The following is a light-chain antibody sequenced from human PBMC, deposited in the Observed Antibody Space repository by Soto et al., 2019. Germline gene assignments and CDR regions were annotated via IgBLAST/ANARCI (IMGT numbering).Light chain of an antibody. CDR3: LHDDDYPRT. J-gene: IGKJ1*01. CDR2: GAS. Sequence: AIQMTQSPSSLSASVGDRLIITCRASEDIGSELGWYQHRPGTAPKLLIYGASRLESGVPSRFSASGSGTYFTLVINNMQPEDCATYYCLHDDDYPRTFGQGTKVEL. V-gene: IGKV1-6*02. CDR1: EDIGSE.